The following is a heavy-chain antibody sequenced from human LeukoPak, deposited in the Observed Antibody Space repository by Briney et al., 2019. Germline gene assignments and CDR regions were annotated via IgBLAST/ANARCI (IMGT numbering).Heavy chain of an antibody. CDR3: AKQLGYCSDGSCYFPY. CDR2: ISGSGGST. D-gene: IGHD2-15*01. J-gene: IGHJ4*02. V-gene: IGHV3-23*01. CDR1: GFTFSSYA. Sequence: PGGSLRLSCAASGFTFSSYAMSWVRQAPGKGLEWVSVISGSGGSTHYADSVKGRFTISRDNSKKGRFTISRDNSKSTLCLQMNSLRAEDTAVYYCAKQLGYCSDGSCYFPYWGQGTLVTVSS.